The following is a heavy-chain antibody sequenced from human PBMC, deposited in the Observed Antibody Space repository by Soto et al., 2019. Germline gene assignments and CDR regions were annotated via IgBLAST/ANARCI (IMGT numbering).Heavy chain of an antibody. CDR3: GRDPFDGIDV. CDR2: IYYTGNT. J-gene: IGHJ6*02. Sequence: QVQLQESGPGLVRPSQTLSLDCSVTGGTISTGDNYWSWIRQSPGKGLQWIGYIYYTGNTYYQPSLESRVNISVDTSKNQFSLKLSSVTAADTAVYYCGRDPFDGIDVWGPGTTVTVS. CDR1: GGTISTGDNY. V-gene: IGHV4-30-4*01.